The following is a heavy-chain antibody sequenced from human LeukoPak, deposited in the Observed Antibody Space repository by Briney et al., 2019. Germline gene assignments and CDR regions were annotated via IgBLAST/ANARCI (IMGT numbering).Heavy chain of an antibody. J-gene: IGHJ4*02. Sequence: PGGSLRLSCAASGFTFRSFAVTWVRQAPGKGLEWVSAISGSGGSTYYADSVKGRFTISRDNSKNTLYLQMNSLRAEDTAVYYCANLVVPAALLGFDYWGQGTLVTVSS. D-gene: IGHD2-2*01. CDR1: GFTFRSFA. CDR3: ANLVVPAALLGFDY. CDR2: ISGSGGST. V-gene: IGHV3-23*01.